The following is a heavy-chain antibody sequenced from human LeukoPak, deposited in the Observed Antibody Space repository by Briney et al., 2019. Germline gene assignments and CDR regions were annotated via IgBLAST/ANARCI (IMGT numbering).Heavy chain of an antibody. Sequence: SETLSLTCAVYGGSITGYYWSWIRQPPGKGLEWVGEIHYTGATSYNPSLKSRATISIDTSKDQVSLKLSSVTAADTAVYYCARGNILSGYCFDFWGQGALVTVSS. V-gene: IGHV4-34*01. CDR2: IHYTGAT. D-gene: IGHD3-9*01. J-gene: IGHJ4*02. CDR1: GGSITGYY. CDR3: ARGNILSGYCFDF.